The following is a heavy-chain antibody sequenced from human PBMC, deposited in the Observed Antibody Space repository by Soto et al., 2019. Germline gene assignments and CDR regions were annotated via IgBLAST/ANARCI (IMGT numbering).Heavy chain of an antibody. CDR2: IWFDGTNT. CDR3: AKNPHYPGFSEHYLGDRGFDP. V-gene: IGHV3-33*06. CDR1: GFTFRNFG. J-gene: IGHJ5*02. Sequence: QMQLVESGGGVVEPGRSLRLSCAASGFTFRNFGMHWVRQAPGKGLEWVAVIWFDGTNTYYAESVKGRFIISRDNSRKPPDPPKSRLRGGDTGLYFRAKNPHYPGFSEHYLGDRGFDPWGQGTLVTVSS. D-gene: IGHD3-10*01.